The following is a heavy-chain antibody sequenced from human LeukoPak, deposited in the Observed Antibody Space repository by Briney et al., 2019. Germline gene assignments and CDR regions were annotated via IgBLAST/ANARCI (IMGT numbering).Heavy chain of an antibody. D-gene: IGHD4-17*01. J-gene: IGHJ5*02. V-gene: IGHV3-21*01. CDR1: GFTFSSYA. Sequence: GGSLRLSCAASGFTFSSYAMNWVRQAPGKGLEWVSSISRGSDHIFYADSMKGRFTISRDNAKNSLYLQMNSLGAEDTAVYYCARVKAYGDNRMNWFDPWGRGTLVTVSS. CDR3: ARVKAYGDNRMNWFDP. CDR2: ISRGSDHI.